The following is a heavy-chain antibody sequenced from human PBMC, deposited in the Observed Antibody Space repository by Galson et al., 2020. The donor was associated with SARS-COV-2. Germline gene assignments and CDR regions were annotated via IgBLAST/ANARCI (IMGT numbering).Heavy chain of an antibody. CDR3: AREPYYYDSSGPYYYYYGMDV. CDR1: GGSISSSNW. Sequence: SDTLSLTCAVSGGSISSSNWWSWVRQPPGKGLEWIGEINHSGRTNYNPSLKTRVTISVDKSKNQFSLKLRSVTAADTAVYYCAREPYYYDSSGPYYYYYGMDVWGQGTTVTVSS. J-gene: IGHJ6*02. CDR2: INHSGRT. V-gene: IGHV4-4*02. D-gene: IGHD3-22*01.